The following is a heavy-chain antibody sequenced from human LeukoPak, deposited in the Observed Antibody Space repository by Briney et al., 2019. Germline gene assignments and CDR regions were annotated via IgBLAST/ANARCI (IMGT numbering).Heavy chain of an antibody. CDR1: GFTFSSYN. CDR3: ARDRAGTTWYSYGYSDFDY. Sequence: PGGSLGLSCAASGFTFSSYNMNWVRQAPGKGLEWVSSISSSSSSYIYYADSVKGRFTISRDNAENSLYLQMNSLRAEDTAVYYCARDRAGTTWYSYGYSDFDYWGQGTLVTVSS. J-gene: IGHJ4*02. V-gene: IGHV3-21*01. D-gene: IGHD5-18*01. CDR2: ISSSSSSYI.